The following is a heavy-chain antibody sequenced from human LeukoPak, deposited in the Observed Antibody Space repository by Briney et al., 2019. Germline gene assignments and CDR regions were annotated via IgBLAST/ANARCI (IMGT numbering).Heavy chain of an antibody. CDR2: IWNDGNNK. D-gene: IGHD6-13*01. Sequence: GGPLRLSCTASGFVFRNNAMHWVRQAPGRGLEWVADIWNDGNNKYYADSVKGRFTISRDNALNSLYLQMNSLRAEDTAIYYCARSIPYGTTWYGRSDYWGQGTLVTVSS. CDR3: ARSIPYGTTWYGRSDY. V-gene: IGHV3-33*01. CDR1: GFVFRNNA. J-gene: IGHJ4*02.